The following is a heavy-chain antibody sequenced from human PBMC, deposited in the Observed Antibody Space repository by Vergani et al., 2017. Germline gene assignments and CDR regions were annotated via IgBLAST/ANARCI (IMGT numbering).Heavy chain of an antibody. CDR3: ARPVGPSAIADGYHV. Sequence: QVQLQESGPGLVKPSETLSLTCTVSGYSISSDYYWGFIRQPPGKGLEWIGSISSSGSPYYNPTLKSRLAFSVDTSKNLFSLRLKSVTATDTGMYYCARPVGPSAIADGYHVWGQGTMVTVS. D-gene: IGHD3-10*01. J-gene: IGHJ3*01. V-gene: IGHV4-38-2*02. CDR1: GYSISSDYY. CDR2: ISSSGSP.